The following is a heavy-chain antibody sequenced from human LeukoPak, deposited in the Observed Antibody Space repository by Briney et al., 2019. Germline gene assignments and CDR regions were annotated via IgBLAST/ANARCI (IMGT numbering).Heavy chain of an antibody. CDR1: GFTFSSYA. V-gene: IGHV3-23*01. D-gene: IGHD3-10*01. J-gene: IGHJ4*02. Sequence: PGGSLRLSCAASGFTFSSYAMSWVRQAPGKGLEWVSAISGSGGSTYYADSVKGRFTISRDNSKNTLYLQMNSLRAEDTAVYYYAWMSSYGSGSLDLDYWGQGTLVTVSS. CDR2: ISGSGGST. CDR3: AWMSSYGSGSLDLDY.